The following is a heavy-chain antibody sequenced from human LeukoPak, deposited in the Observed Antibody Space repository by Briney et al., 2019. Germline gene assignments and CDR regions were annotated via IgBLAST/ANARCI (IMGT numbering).Heavy chain of an antibody. V-gene: IGHV3-21*01. Sequence: GGSLRLSCAASGFTFSTYSMNWVRQAPGKRLEWVSSIISSSTTYIYYADSVKGRFTISRDNAKNSLYLQMNSLRAEDTAVYYCAELGITMIGGVWGKGTTVTISS. CDR3: AELGITMIGGV. CDR1: GFTFSTYS. D-gene: IGHD3-10*02. J-gene: IGHJ6*04. CDR2: IISSSTTYI.